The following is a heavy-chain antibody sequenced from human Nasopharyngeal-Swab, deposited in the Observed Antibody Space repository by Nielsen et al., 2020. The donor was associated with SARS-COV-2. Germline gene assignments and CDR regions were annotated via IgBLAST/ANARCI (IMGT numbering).Heavy chain of an antibody. V-gene: IGHV3-48*03. D-gene: IGHD5-24*01. CDR1: GFTFSNYA. J-gene: IGHJ4*02. CDR2: ISSSGSTI. CDR3: ATLRDGYSFDY. Sequence: GESLKISCAASGFTFSNYAMSWVRQAPGKGLEWVSYISSSGSTIYYADSVKGRFTISRDNAKNSLYLQMNSLRAEDTAVYYCATLRDGYSFDYWGQGTLVTVSS.